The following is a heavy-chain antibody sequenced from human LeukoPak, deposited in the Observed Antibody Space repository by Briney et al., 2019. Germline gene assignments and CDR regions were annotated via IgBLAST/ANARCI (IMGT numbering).Heavy chain of an antibody. D-gene: IGHD2-2*01. CDR2: IKHDGSEK. Sequence: PGGSLRLSCAASGFVFTNYFMSWVRQAPGKGLEWVASIKHDGSEKYYVDSVRGRFTISRDNTMNSLYLQMSSLRAEDTAVYYCAKDGRYCSSTSCKKDDYWGQAILVTVSS. J-gene: IGHJ4*02. CDR1: GFVFTNYF. V-gene: IGHV3-7*01. CDR3: AKDGRYCSSTSCKKDDY.